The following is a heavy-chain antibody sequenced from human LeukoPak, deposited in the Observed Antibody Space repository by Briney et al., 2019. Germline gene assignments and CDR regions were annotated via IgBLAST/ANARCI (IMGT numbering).Heavy chain of an antibody. D-gene: IGHD3-22*01. CDR2: IYTSGST. CDR1: GGSISSGSYY. J-gene: IGHJ4*02. CDR3: ARVTSGGYYNC. V-gene: IGHV4-61*02. Sequence: SQTLSLTCTVSGGSISSGSYYWSWIRQPAGKGLEWIGRIYTSGSTNYNPSLKSRVTISVDTSKNQFSLKLSSVTAADTAVYYCARVTSGGYYNCWGQGTLVTVSS.